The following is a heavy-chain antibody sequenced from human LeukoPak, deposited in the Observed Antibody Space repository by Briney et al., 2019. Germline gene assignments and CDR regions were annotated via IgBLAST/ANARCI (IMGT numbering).Heavy chain of an antibody. Sequence: PGGSLRLSCAASGFTFSTFWMHWVRQTPGKGLVWVSRISNDGSTTHYADSVKGRFTISRDNAKNTLFLHMNSLRAEDTAVYYLNVRGGPTSASWGQGPLVTVSS. CDR3: NVRGGPTSAS. D-gene: IGHD3-10*01. CDR2: ISNDGSTT. J-gene: IGHJ5*02. CDR1: GFTFSTFW. V-gene: IGHV3-74*01.